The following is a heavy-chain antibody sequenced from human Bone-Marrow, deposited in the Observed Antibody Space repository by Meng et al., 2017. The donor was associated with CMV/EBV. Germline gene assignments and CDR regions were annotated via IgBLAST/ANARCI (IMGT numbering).Heavy chain of an antibody. CDR1: GYAFTGYY. Sequence: SCKSSGYAFTGYYLHWVRQAPGQGPEWMGWINPNSGGTNYAQRFQGRVTMTRDTSISPVYMEMSRLRSDDTAVYYCARVAGGWAFDYWGQGTLVTVSS. J-gene: IGHJ4*02. D-gene: IGHD6-19*01. CDR3: ARVAGGWAFDY. CDR2: INPNSGGT. V-gene: IGHV1-2*02.